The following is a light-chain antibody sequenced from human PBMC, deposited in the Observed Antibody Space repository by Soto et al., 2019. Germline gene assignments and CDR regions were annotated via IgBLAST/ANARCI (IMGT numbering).Light chain of an antibody. CDR3: ATWDDSLSGVV. Sequence: QPVLTQPPSASGAPGQRVTISCSGDSSNIGKNFVYWFQQFPGAAPQLLIYRNVQRPSRVPDRFSASKSGTAASLAISGLQSEDEADYYCATWDDSLSGVVFGGGTKLTVL. CDR1: SSNIGKNF. V-gene: IGLV1-47*01. J-gene: IGLJ2*01. CDR2: RNV.